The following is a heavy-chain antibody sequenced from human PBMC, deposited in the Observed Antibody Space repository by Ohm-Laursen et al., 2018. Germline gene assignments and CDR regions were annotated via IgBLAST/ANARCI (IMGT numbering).Heavy chain of an antibody. CDR2: INPNTGDT. D-gene: IGHD1-26*01. V-gene: IGHV1-2*02. Sequence: ASSVKVSCKASGYTFTGNCLHWVRQAPGQGLEWLGWINPNTGDTNYAQKFQGRVTMTRDTSISTAYMELSSLRSDDSAVYYCARGVRLLYKVGAPVYWGQGTLVTVSS. CDR1: GYTFTGNC. CDR3: ARGVRLLYKVGAPVY. J-gene: IGHJ4*02.